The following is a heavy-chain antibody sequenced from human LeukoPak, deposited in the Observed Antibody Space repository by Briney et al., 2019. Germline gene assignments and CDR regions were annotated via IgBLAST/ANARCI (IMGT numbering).Heavy chain of an antibody. J-gene: IGHJ6*02. CDR2: IKQDGSEK. Sequence: GGSLRLSCAASGFTFSSYWMNWVRQAPGKGLEWVANIKQDGSEKYYVDSVKGRFTISRDNAKNSLYLQMNNLRAEDTAVYYCARDLTVGLSASYYPYGMDVWGQGTTVTVSS. D-gene: IGHD4-23*01. CDR3: ARDLTVGLSASYYPYGMDV. CDR1: GFTFSSYW. V-gene: IGHV3-7*03.